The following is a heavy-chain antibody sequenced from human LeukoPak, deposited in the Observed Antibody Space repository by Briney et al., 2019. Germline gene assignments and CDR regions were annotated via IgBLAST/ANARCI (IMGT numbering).Heavy chain of an antibody. Sequence: PSETLSLTCTVSGGSVSSGSYYWSWIRQHPGKGLEWIGYIYYSGSTYYNPSLKSRVTISVDTSKNQFSLKLSSVTAADTAVYYCARTDCSSTSCYNGYWGQGTLVTVSS. D-gene: IGHD2-2*02. CDR2: IYYSGST. CDR3: ARTDCSSTSCYNGY. V-gene: IGHV4-31*03. J-gene: IGHJ4*02. CDR1: GGSVSSGSYY.